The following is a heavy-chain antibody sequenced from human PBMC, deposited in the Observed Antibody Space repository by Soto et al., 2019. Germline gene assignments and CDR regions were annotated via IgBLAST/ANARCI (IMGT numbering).Heavy chain of an antibody. CDR3: TIHDYDSSGYHEPIDY. D-gene: IGHD3-22*01. CDR1: GFTFTGSA. V-gene: IGHV3-73*01. J-gene: IGHJ4*02. Sequence: GGSLRLSCAASGFTFTGSAIHWVRQASGKGLEWVGRIRSKANSYATVYGASVKGRFTISRDDSKNTAYLQMNSLKTEDTAVYYCTIHDYDSSGYHEPIDYWGQGTLVTVSS. CDR2: IRSKANSYAT.